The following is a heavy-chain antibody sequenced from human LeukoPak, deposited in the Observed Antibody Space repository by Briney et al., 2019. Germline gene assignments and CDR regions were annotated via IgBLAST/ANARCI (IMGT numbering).Heavy chain of an antibody. D-gene: IGHD3-10*01. Sequence: SETLSLTCTVSGGSISSYYLTWIRQPAGKGLEWIGRMYTSGSTSYNPSLKSRVTMSVDTSKNQFSLKLSSVTAADTAVYYCARFSYYGSGDDYWGQGTLVTVSS. CDR1: GGSISSYY. CDR3: ARFSYYGSGDDY. CDR2: MYTSGST. V-gene: IGHV4-4*07. J-gene: IGHJ4*02.